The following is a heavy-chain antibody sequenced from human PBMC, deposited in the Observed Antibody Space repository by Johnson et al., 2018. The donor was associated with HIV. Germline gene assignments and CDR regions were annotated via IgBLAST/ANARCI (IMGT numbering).Heavy chain of an antibody. CDR2: IDTTGDT. CDR3: ARDRVAAAVDAFDI. J-gene: IGHJ3*02. V-gene: IGHV3-13*01. Sequence: VQLVESGGGLVQPGGPLRLSCVASGFTVSSDYMSWVRQSTGNGLEWVSSIDTTGDTYYPDSVKGRFTISRDNSKNTLYLQMNSLRAEDTAVYYCARDRVAAAVDAFDIWGQGTMVTVSS. D-gene: IGHD6-13*01. CDR1: GFTVSSDY.